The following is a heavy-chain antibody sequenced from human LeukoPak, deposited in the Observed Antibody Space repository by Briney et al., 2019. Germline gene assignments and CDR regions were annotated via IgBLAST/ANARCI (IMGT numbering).Heavy chain of an antibody. CDR2: IIPIFGTA. CDR1: GGTFSSYA. V-gene: IGHV1-69*13. D-gene: IGHD3-22*01. Sequence: VKVSCKASGGTFSSYAISWVRQAPGQGLEWMGGIIPIFGTANYAQKFQGRVTITADESTSTAYMELSSLRSEDTAVYYCGTTYYYDSSGYYLEEYFQHWGQGTLVTVSS. J-gene: IGHJ1*01. CDR3: GTTYYYDSSGYYLEEYFQH.